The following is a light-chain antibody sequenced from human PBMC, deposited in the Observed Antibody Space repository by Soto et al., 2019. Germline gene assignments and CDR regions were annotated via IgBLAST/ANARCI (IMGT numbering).Light chain of an antibody. Sequence: IVLTQSPGTLSLSPGERATLSCRASQSVSSNYLAWYQQKPGQAPRLLIYAASIRATGIPDRFSGSGSGTDFTLTISRLEPEDFAVYSCEQYGSSPLTFGGGTKVEIK. CDR1: QSVSSNY. CDR2: AAS. V-gene: IGKV3-20*01. J-gene: IGKJ4*01. CDR3: EQYGSSPLT.